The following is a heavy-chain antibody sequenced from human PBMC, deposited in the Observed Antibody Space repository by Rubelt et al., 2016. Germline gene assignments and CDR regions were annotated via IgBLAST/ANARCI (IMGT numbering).Heavy chain of an antibody. J-gene: IGHJ4*02. V-gene: IGHV4-38-2*02. CDR2: IYHTGST. CDR1: GSSIGSGYY. D-gene: IGHD3-3*01. Sequence: QVQLQESGPGLVKPSDTLSLTCTVSGSSIGSGYYWGWIRQPPGKGLEWIGNIYHTGSTYSNPSLKSRVTISVDTSKNQFSVELGVVTAAETAVYYWARGYDMPNWGLDYWGQGTLVTVSS. CDR3: ARGYDMPNWGLDY.